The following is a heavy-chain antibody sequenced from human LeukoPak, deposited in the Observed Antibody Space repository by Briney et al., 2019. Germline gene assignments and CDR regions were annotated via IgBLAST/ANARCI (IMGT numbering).Heavy chain of an antibody. V-gene: IGHV4-4*07. Sequence: SETLSLTCTVSGGSISSYDWSWIRQPAGKGLEWIGRIYTSGSPNYNPSLESRVTMSVDTSKNQFSLKLSSVTAADTAVYYCARLSSSWYQDWYFDLWGRGTLVTVSS. CDR1: GGSISSYD. CDR2: IYTSGSP. D-gene: IGHD6-13*01. CDR3: ARLSSSWYQDWYFDL. J-gene: IGHJ2*01.